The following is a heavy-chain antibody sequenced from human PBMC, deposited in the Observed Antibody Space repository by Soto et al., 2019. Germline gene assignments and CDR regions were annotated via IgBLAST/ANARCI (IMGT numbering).Heavy chain of an antibody. CDR2: INHSGST. CDR1: GGSFSGYY. D-gene: IGHD2-8*02. CDR3: AIGWYYFDY. V-gene: IGHV4-34*01. J-gene: IGHJ4*02. Sequence: SETLSLTCAVYGGSFSGYYWSWIRQPPGKGLEWIGEINHSGSTNYNPSLKSRVTISVDTSKNQFSLKLSSVTAADTAVYYCAIGWYYFDYWGQGTLVTVSS.